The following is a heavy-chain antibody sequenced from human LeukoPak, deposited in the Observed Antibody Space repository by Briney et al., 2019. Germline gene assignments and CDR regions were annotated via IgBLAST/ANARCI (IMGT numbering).Heavy chain of an antibody. CDR3: AKDLSGSSHNWFDP. Sequence: GGSLRLSCAASGFTFSSYAMSWVRQAPGKGLEWVSDISGYGGSTYYADSVKGRFTISRDNSKSTLYLQMNRLRAEDTAVYYCAKDLSGSSHNWFDPWGQGTLVTVSS. J-gene: IGHJ5*02. V-gene: IGHV3-23*01. D-gene: IGHD3-10*01. CDR1: GFTFSSYA. CDR2: ISGYGGST.